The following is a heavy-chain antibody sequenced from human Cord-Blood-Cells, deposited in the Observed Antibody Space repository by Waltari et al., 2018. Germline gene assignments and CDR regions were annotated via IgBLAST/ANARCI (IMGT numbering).Heavy chain of an antibody. J-gene: IGHJ4*02. CDR3: ARAIFYDYVWGSYRYTPYYFDY. V-gene: IGHV1-18*04. CDR2: IRAYNGKT. CDR1: GYTFTSYG. D-gene: IGHD3-16*02. Sequence: QVQLVQSGAEVKKPGASVKVSCKASGYTFTSYGISWVRQAPGQGLEWMGWIRAYNGKTTYAQKLQGRVTMTTDTSTSTAYMELRSLRSDDTAVYYCARAIFYDYVWGSYRYTPYYFDYWGQGTLVTVSS.